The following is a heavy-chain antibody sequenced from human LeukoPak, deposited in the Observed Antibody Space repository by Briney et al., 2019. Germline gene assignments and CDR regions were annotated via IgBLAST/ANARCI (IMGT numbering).Heavy chain of an antibody. D-gene: IGHD1-26*01. CDR2: IWYDGSNK. Sequence: GGSLRLSCAASGFTFSSYGMHWVRQAPGKGLEWVAVIWYDGSNKYYADSVKGRFTISRDNSKNTLYLQMNSLRAEDTAVYYCAKEGFVGADSRRTHFDYWGQGTLVTVSS. J-gene: IGHJ4*02. CDR1: GFTFSSYG. CDR3: AKEGFVGADSRRTHFDY. V-gene: IGHV3-33*06.